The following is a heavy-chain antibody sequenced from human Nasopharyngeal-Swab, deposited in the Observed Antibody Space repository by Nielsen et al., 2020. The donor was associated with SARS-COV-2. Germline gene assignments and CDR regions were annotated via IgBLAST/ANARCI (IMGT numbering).Heavy chain of an antibody. Sequence: GESLKISCAASGFTFSNAWMSWVRQAPGKGLEWVGRIKSKTDGGTTDYAAPVKGRFTISRDDSKNTLYLQMNSLKTEDTAVHYCTTDGVVITFGGVIVPDYWGQGTLVTVSS. V-gene: IGHV3-15*01. D-gene: IGHD3-16*02. J-gene: IGHJ4*02. CDR1: GFTFSNAW. CDR3: TTDGVVITFGGVIVPDY. CDR2: IKSKTDGGTT.